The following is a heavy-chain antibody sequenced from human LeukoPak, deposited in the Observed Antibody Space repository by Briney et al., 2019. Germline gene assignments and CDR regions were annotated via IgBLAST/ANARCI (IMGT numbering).Heavy chain of an antibody. Sequence: ASVKVSCKASGYTFTGYYMHWVRQAPGQGLEWMAWINPNSGGTNYAQKFQGWVTMTRDTSISTAYMELSRLRSDDTAVYYCARGYLRYCSGGSCYRYDAFDIWGQGTMVTVSS. CDR2: INPNSGGT. J-gene: IGHJ3*02. D-gene: IGHD2-15*01. CDR3: ARGYLRYCSGGSCYRYDAFDI. CDR1: GYTFTGYY. V-gene: IGHV1-2*04.